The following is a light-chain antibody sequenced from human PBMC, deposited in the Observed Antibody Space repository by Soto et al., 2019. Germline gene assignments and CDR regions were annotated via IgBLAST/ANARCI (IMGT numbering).Light chain of an antibody. V-gene: IGLV2-14*03. J-gene: IGLJ2*01. CDR3: GSYTTSITVI. CDR1: SSDVGDHNS. CDR2: AVS. Sequence: QSALTQPASVSGSPGQSITISCTGTSSDVGDHNSVSWYQQQQGKAPKLMIYAVSNRPSGVSNRFSGSKSGNTASLTISGLQAEDEADYYCGSYTTSITVIFGGGTKVTVL.